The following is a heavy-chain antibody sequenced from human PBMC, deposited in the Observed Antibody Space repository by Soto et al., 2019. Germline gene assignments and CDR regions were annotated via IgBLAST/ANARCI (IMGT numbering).Heavy chain of an antibody. V-gene: IGHV4-34*01. Sequence: PSETLSLTCAVYGGSFSGYYWSWIRQPPGKGLEWLGEINHSGSTNYNPSLKSRVTISVDTSKNQFSLKLSSVTAADTAVYYCARLENPSYCSSTRCYTRRAAAGTGSLGYWAQGTLVTVSS. CDR3: ARLENPSYCSSTRCYTRRAAAGTGSLGY. CDR1: GGSFSGYY. D-gene: IGHD2-2*02. CDR2: INHSGST. J-gene: IGHJ4*02.